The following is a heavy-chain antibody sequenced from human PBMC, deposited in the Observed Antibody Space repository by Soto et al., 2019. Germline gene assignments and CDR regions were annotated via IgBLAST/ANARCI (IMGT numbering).Heavy chain of an antibody. CDR3: SRGRPPRY. CDR2: IDHSGNT. V-gene: IGHV4-34*02. J-gene: IGHJ4*02. Sequence: QVQLQQRGAGLLKPSETLSLTCVVSDGTFSGFNWSWIRQPPGKGLEWIGDIDHSGNTHYNPSLKSRLIISKDTSRKHFSLNLTSVTASDTGTYFCSRGRPPRYWGQGTLVTVSS. CDR1: DGTFSGFN.